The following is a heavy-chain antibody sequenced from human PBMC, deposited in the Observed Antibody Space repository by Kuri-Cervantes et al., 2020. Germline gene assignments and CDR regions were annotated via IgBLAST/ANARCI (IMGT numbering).Heavy chain of an antibody. D-gene: IGHD3-16*01. Sequence: SLKTSCAASGFTFDDYAMHWVRQAPGKGLEWVSGISWNSGSIGYADSVKGRFTISRDNAKNSLYLQMNSLRAEDTAVYYCASAMGARGAFDIWGQGTMVTVSS. CDR2: ISWNSGSI. J-gene: IGHJ3*02. CDR1: GFTFDDYA. V-gene: IGHV3-9*01. CDR3: ASAMGARGAFDI.